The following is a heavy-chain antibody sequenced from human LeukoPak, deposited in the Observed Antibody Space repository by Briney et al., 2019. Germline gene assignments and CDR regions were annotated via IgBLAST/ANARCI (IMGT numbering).Heavy chain of an antibody. J-gene: IGHJ6*03. D-gene: IGHD3-10*01. CDR2: IYTSGST. CDR3: ARHTGGYYGSGSYYNVPMDV. V-gene: IGHV4-4*07. Sequence: SETLSLTCTVSGGSISSYYWSWIRQPAGKGLEWIGRIYTSGSTNYNPSLKSRVTMSVDTSKSQFSLKLSSVTAADTAVYYCARHTGGYYGSGSYYNVPMDVWGKGTTVTVSS. CDR1: GGSISSYY.